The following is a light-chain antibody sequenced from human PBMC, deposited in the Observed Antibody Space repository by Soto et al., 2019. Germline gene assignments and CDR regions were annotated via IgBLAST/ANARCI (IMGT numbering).Light chain of an antibody. CDR1: QSISSSY. CDR3: QLFGDSRT. V-gene: IGKV3-20*01. J-gene: IGKJ1*01. Sequence: EIVLTQSPGTLSLSPGERATLSCRTSQSISSSYLAWYQQRPGQAPRLLIYAASKRATDIPERFSGRGSGTDFTLTINTLEPEDFAVYYCQLFGDSRTFGQGTKVDVK. CDR2: AAS.